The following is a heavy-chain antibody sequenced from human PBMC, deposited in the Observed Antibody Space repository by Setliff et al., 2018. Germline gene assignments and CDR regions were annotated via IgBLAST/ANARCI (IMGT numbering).Heavy chain of an antibody. V-gene: IGHV4-39*02. J-gene: IGHJ4*02. CDR3: AGLFRDGWNYFDS. CDR1: SGSISTSNYF. D-gene: IGHD2-21*01. CDR2: MYSSGTT. Sequence: SETLSLTCIVSSGSISTSNYFWGWVRQPPGRGLEWIGSMYSSGTTNYNPSLKSRVTMSVDTSKSLLSLKLSSVTTTDTAVYYCAGLFRDGWNYFDSWGQGTLVTVSS.